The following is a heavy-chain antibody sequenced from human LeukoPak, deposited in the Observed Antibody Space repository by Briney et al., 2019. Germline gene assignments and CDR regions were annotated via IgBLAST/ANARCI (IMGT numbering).Heavy chain of an antibody. D-gene: IGHD3-10*01. CDR1: GFTFSNYA. CDR2: IGPAGSDK. CDR3: ARSWFGVDY. Sequence: PGGSLRLSCAASGFTFSNYAMTWVRQAPGKGLGWVANIGPAGSDKYYVDSVKGRFNISRDNAKSSLHLQLNSLRAEDTAVYYCARSWFGVDYWGQGTLVTVSS. V-gene: IGHV3-7*01. J-gene: IGHJ4*02.